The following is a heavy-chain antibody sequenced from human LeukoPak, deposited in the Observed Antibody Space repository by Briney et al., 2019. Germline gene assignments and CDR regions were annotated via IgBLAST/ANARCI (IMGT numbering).Heavy chain of an antibody. V-gene: IGHV3-11*04. CDR3: AKDGAYYYGSGSSHLDY. CDR2: ISFSGSTI. D-gene: IGHD3-10*01. CDR1: GFTFSDYY. J-gene: IGHJ4*02. Sequence: GGSLRLSCAASGFTFSDYYMSWIRQAPGKGLEWVSYISFSGSTIYYADSVKGRFTISRDNSKNTLYLQMNSLRAEDTAVYYCAKDGAYYYGSGSSHLDYWGQGTLVTVSS.